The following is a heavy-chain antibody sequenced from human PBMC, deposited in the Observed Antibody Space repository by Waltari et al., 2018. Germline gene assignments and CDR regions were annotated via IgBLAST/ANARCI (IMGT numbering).Heavy chain of an antibody. D-gene: IGHD5-18*01. Sequence: QVQLVESGGGVVHPGTSRRLSCAASGFPFSRFAMHWVRQAQGKGLEWVAVISFDGSIKNYADSVKGRFTIARDSSKKLLYLEMNSLGPEDMAVYYCTRGGVDSAMLPDYWGLGTLVTVSS. CDR2: ISFDGSIK. CDR3: TRGGVDSAMLPDY. CDR1: GFPFSRFA. V-gene: IGHV3-30-3*01. J-gene: IGHJ4*02.